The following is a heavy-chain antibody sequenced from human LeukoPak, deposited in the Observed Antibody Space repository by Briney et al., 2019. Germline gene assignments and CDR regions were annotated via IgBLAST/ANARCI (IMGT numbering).Heavy chain of an antibody. CDR3: AKDPYGYNSYYFDY. J-gene: IGHJ4*02. Sequence: AGGSLRLSCAASGFTFSSYAMSWVRQAPGKGLEWVSAISSSGGSTYYADSVKGRFTISRDNSKNTLYLQMNSLRVEDTAVYYCAKDPYGYNSYYFDYWGRGTLGTVSS. V-gene: IGHV3-23*01. CDR1: GFTFSSYA. D-gene: IGHD5-24*01. CDR2: ISSSGGST.